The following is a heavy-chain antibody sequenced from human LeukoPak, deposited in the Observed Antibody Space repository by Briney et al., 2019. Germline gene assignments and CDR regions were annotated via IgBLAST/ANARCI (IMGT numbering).Heavy chain of an antibody. CDR1: GIPFSSYS. CDR3: ARDQSSSWPGEEYYFYY. D-gene: IGHD6-13*01. Sequence: GGSLGLSWAASGIPFSSYSMNWGRPAPGKGLGWVSSITSSSSYIYYADSVKGRFTISRDNVKNSLYLQMYSLRAEDTGVYYCARDQSSSWPGEEYYFYYWGQGTLVTVSS. V-gene: IGHV3-21*01. J-gene: IGHJ4*02. CDR2: ITSSSSYI.